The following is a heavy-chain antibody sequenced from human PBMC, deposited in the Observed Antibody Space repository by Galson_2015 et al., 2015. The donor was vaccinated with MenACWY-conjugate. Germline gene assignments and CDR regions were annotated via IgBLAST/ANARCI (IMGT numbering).Heavy chain of an antibody. J-gene: IGHJ6*02. Sequence: SLRLSCAASGFTFSTYWMHWVRQAPGQGLVWVSRINSDGSTTSYADSVKGRFTISRDNAKNTLYLQMSSLRAEDTAVYLCARGTDRYCSGTSCRYGMDVWGQGTSVTVSS. CDR2: INSDGSTT. CDR3: ARGTDRYCSGTSCRYGMDV. D-gene: IGHD2-2*01. V-gene: IGHV3-74*01. CDR1: GFTFSTYW.